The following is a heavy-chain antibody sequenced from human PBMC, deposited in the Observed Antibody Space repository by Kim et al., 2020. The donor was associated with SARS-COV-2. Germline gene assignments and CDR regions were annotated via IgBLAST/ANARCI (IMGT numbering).Heavy chain of an antibody. CDR2: ITPTAGMA. D-gene: IGHD3-9*01. CDR3: ARGKFYDVLTGYSSLDY. J-gene: IGHJ4*01. V-gene: IGHV1-69*04. Sequence: SVKVSCTTSGETFSDYPISWVRLAPGQWLEWMGKITPTAGMANYAQKFQGRLTITADTFTNTVYLELRSLRSEDTAVYYCARGKFYDVLTGYSSLDYWG. CDR1: GETFSDYP.